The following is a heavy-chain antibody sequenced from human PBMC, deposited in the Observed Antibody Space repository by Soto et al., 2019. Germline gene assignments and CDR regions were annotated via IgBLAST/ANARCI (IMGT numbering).Heavy chain of an antibody. J-gene: IGHJ3*02. D-gene: IGHD2-2*01. V-gene: IGHV4-34*01. CDR1: GGSFSGYY. CDR2: INHSGST. CDR3: ERGECSSNYCFTRWALDI. Sequence: QVQLQQWGAGLLKPSETLSLTCAVYGGSFSGYYWTWIRQTPGKGLEWIGEINHSGSTNYNPSLKSRVSISADTSKKQFSLNLTSVTAADTAVYYCERGECSSNYCFTRWALDIWGQGTVVTVSS.